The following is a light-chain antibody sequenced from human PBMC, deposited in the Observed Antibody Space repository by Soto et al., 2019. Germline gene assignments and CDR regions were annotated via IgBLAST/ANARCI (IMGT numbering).Light chain of an antibody. CDR1: QDISRW. CDR3: QQADSFTT. V-gene: IGKV1-12*01. Sequence: DIQMTQSPSSVSASVGDRVTITCRASQDISRWLAWYQQKPGKAPKLLIYAASTLHSGVPSRFSGSGSGTDFTLTISSLQPEDFATYYCQQADSFTTVGPGTKVDIK. CDR2: AAS. J-gene: IGKJ3*01.